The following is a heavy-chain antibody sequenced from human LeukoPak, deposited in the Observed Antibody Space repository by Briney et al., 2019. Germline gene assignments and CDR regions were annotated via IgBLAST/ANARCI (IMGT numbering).Heavy chain of an antibody. CDR3: ASYDGDPQTH. CDR1: GFTFSSYG. CDR2: ISYDGSNQ. V-gene: IGHV3-30*03. D-gene: IGHD4-17*01. J-gene: IGHJ4*02. Sequence: GGSLRLSCAASGFTFSSYGMHWVRQAPGKGLEWVTIISYDGSNQYYADSVKGRFTISRDNAKNSLYLQMNSLRAEDTAVYYCASYDGDPQTHWGQGTLVTVSS.